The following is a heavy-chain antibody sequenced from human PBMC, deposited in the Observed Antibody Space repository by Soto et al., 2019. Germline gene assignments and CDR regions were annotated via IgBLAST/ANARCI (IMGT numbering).Heavy chain of an antibody. CDR2: IIPIFGTA. CDR1: GGTSGSYA. D-gene: IGHD5-12*01. CDR3: ARDYVDIVATINDLDV. J-gene: IGHJ6*02. Sequence: GXSVKDSCKASGGTSGSYAISWVRQAPVQGLEWMGGIIPIFGTANYAQKFQGRVTITADESTSTAYMELSSLRSEDTAVYYCARDYVDIVATINDLDVWGQGTTVTVSS. V-gene: IGHV1-69*01.